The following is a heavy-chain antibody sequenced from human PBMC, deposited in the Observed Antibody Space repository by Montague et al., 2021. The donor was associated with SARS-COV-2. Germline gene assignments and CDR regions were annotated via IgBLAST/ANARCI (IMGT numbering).Heavy chain of an antibody. J-gene: IGHJ6*02. Sequence: CAISGDSVSRNSAAWNWIRQSPSRGLEWLGRTYYRSKWYNDYAVAVKXRITINPDTSKNQFFLQLNSVTPEDTAVYYCASGRMVPYSSSWTTLYYYYGMDVWGQGTTVTVSS. CDR2: TYYRSKWYN. CDR3: ASGRMVPYSSSWTTLYYYYGMDV. D-gene: IGHD6-13*01. V-gene: IGHV6-1*01. CDR1: GDSVSRNSAA.